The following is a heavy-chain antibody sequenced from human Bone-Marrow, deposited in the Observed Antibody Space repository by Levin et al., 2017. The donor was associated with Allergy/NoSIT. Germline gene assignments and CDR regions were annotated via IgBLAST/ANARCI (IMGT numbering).Heavy chain of an antibody. V-gene: IGHV3-7*03. J-gene: IGHJ4*02. CDR2: VKQDESEK. D-gene: IGHD2-15*01. Sequence: GESLKISCAASGFTFNNYWMNWVGQAAGKGLEWVANVKQDESEKHYVDSVKGRFTISRDNAKNSLYLQMNSLRAEDTAIYYCARGYCSGGRCYGAPDYWGRGTLVTVSS. CDR1: GFTFNNYW. CDR3: ARGYCSGGRCYGAPDY.